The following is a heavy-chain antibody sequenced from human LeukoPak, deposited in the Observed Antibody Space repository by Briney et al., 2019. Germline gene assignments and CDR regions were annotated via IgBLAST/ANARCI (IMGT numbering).Heavy chain of an antibody. J-gene: IGHJ4*02. CDR1: GYSFTSYW. D-gene: IGHD3-22*01. CDR2: IYPGDSDT. CDR3: ARPHYYDSSGYYSIDY. V-gene: IGHV5-51*01. Sequence: GESLKISCKGSGYSFTSYWIGWVRQMPGKGLEWMGIIYPGDSDTRYSPSFQGQDTISADKSITTAYLQWSSLKASDTAMYYCARPHYYDSSGYYSIDYWGQGTLVTVSS.